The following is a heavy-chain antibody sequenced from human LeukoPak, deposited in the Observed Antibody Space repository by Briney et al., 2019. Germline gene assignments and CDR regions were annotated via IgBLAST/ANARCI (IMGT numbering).Heavy chain of an antibody. CDR2: IYYSGST. CDR1: GGSISSYY. Sequence: SETLSLTWTVSGGSISSYYWSWIRRPPGEGLEWIGYIYYSGSTNYNPSLKNRVTISVDTSKDQFSLKLSSVTAADTAVYYCARGLRYFDWPSMKPRNDAFDIWGQGTMVTVSS. D-gene: IGHD3-9*01. V-gene: IGHV4-59*01. CDR3: ARGLRYFDWPSMKPRNDAFDI. J-gene: IGHJ3*02.